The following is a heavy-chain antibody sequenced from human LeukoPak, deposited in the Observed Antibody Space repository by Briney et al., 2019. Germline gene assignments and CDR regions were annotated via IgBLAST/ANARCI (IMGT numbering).Heavy chain of an antibody. V-gene: IGHV3-21*01. CDR2: ISSSSSYI. CDR1: GFTFSSYS. CDR3: ARVQQLARDYYYYYYMDV. Sequence: PGGSLRLSCAASGFTFSSYSMNWVRQAPGKGLEWVSSISSSSSYIYYADSAKGRFTISRDNAKNSLYLQMNSLRAEDTAVYYCARVQQLARDYYYYYYMDVWGKGTTVTVSS. J-gene: IGHJ6*03. D-gene: IGHD6-13*01.